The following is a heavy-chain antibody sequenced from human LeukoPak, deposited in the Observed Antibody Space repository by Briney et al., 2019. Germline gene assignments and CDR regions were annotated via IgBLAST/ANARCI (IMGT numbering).Heavy chain of an antibody. CDR2: ISDSGGST. Sequence: PGGSLRLSCAASGFTFSSYAMYWVRQAPGMGLEWVSIISDSGGSTQYADSEKGRFTISRDNSKNTLYLQMNSLRTEDTAVYHCAKDIAGSSGWNHFDYWGQGTLVTVSP. D-gene: IGHD6-19*01. CDR1: GFTFSSYA. V-gene: IGHV3-23*01. CDR3: AKDIAGSSGWNHFDY. J-gene: IGHJ4*02.